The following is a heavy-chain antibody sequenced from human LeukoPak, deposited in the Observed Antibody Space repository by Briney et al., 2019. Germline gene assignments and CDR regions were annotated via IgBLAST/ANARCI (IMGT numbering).Heavy chain of an antibody. Sequence: SQTLSLTCTVSGGSISSGSYYWSWIRQPAGKGLEWIGRIYTSGSTNYNPSLKSRVTISVDTSKNQFSLKLSSVTAADTAVYYCARDTRSTIFGVVIYAFDIWGQGTMVTVSS. CDR1: GGSISSGSYY. V-gene: IGHV4-61*02. CDR3: ARDTRSTIFGVVIYAFDI. J-gene: IGHJ3*02. CDR2: IYTSGST. D-gene: IGHD3-3*01.